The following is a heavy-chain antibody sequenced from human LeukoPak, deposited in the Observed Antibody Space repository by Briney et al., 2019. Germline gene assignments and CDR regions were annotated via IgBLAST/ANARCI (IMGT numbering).Heavy chain of an antibody. CDR2: INPNSGGT. D-gene: IGHD2-8*01. Sequence: EASVKVSCKASGYTFTGYYMHWVRQAPGQGLEWMGWINPNSGGTNYAQKFQGRVTMTRDTSISTAYMELSRLRSDDTAVYYCARGGDIVLMVYAPQPFDYWGQGTLVTVSS. CDR3: ARGGDIVLMVYAPQPFDY. CDR1: GYTFTGYY. J-gene: IGHJ4*02. V-gene: IGHV1-2*02.